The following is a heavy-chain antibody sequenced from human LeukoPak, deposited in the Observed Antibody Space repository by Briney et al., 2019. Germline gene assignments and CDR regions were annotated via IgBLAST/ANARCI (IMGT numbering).Heavy chain of an antibody. CDR2: IKQDGSET. CDR1: GFTFSTYW. V-gene: IGHV3-7*01. J-gene: IGHJ4*02. CDR3: ANGDGFDY. Sequence: GGSLRLSCATSGFTFSTYWMSWVRQAPGEGLEWVANIKQDGSETYYADSVKGRFTIFRDNAKNSLYLKMDSLRVEDTAVYYCANGDGFDYWGQGTLVIVSS. D-gene: IGHD5-24*01.